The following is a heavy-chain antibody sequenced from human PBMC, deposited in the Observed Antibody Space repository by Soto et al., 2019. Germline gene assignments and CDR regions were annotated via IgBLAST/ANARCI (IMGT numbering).Heavy chain of an antibody. Sequence: ASVKVSCKASGYTFSNYGVNWVRQAPGQGLEWLGYIMAYNNNPHYAQKFVVRVTMTADTSTSTAFLELRSLTSDDTAVYYCARGGMGKSYWTLDSWGQGTQVTVSS. CDR3: ARGGMGKSYWTLDS. CDR2: IMAYNNNP. CDR1: GYTFSNYG. V-gene: IGHV1-18*01. J-gene: IGHJ4*02. D-gene: IGHD1-26*01.